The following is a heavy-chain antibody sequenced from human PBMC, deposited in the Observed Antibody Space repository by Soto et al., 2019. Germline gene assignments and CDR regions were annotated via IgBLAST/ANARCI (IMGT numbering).Heavy chain of an antibody. J-gene: IGHJ6*03. Sequence: SETLSLTCTVSGGSISSYYWSWIRQPPGKGLEWIGYIYYSGSTNYNPSLKSRVTISVDTSKNQFSLKLSSVTAADTAVYYCARTGDYFYYYYMDVWGKGTTVTVSS. CDR1: GGSISSYY. CDR3: ARTGDYFYYYYMDV. V-gene: IGHV4-59*08. D-gene: IGHD2-21*02. CDR2: IYYSGST.